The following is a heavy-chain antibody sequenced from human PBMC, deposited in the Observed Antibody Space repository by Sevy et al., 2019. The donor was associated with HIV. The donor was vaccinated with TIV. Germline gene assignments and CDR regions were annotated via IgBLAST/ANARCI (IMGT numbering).Heavy chain of an antibody. CDR3: ARXXLGXIDX. J-gene: IGHJ4*02. V-gene: IGHV3-30-3*01. Sequence: GXSLRLXCAVXXXXXSTYAMXXVRQAPXKXLECVXFVSXXXSEINYADSVKGRFTISRDNSRNTLYLQMNSLRTEDTAXYYCARXXLGXIDXWGQGTLVTVSS. CDR2: VSXXXSEI. CDR1: XXXXSTYA. D-gene: IGHD7-27*01.